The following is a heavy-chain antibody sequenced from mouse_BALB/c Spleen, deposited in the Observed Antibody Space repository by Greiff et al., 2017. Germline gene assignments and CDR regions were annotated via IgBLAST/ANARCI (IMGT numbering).Heavy chain of an antibody. V-gene: IGHV1S81*02. J-gene: IGHJ3*01. D-gene: IGHD2-10*01. CDR3: TRYAYSFAY. CDR1: GYTFTSYY. Sequence: VQVVESGAELVKPGASVKLSCKASGYTFTSYYMYWVKQRPGQGLEWIGEINPSNGGTNFNEKFKSKATLTVDKSSSTAYMQLSSLTSEDSAVYYCTRYAYSFAYWGQGTLVTVSA. CDR2: INPSNGGT.